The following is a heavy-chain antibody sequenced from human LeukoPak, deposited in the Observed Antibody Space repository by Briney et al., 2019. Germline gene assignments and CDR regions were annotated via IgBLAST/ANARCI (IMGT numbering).Heavy chain of an antibody. CDR1: GFTFSSYS. CDR3: ASDVYSGYDRGYYFDY. J-gene: IGHJ4*02. CDR2: ISSSSSYI. Sequence: GGSLRLSCAASGFTFSSYSMNWVRQAPGKGLEWVSSISSSSSYIYYADSVKGRFTISRDNAKNSLYLQMNSLRAEDTAVYYCASDVYSGYDRGYYFDYWGQGTLVTVSS. D-gene: IGHD5-12*01. V-gene: IGHV3-21*01.